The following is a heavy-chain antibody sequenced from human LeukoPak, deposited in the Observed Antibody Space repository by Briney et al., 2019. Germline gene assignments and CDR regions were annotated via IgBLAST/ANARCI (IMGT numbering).Heavy chain of an antibody. J-gene: IGHJ3*02. CDR1: GYTFTSYG. CDR3: AREGVAVAASDTFDI. D-gene: IGHD6-19*01. V-gene: IGHV1-18*01. CDR2: ISAYNGNT. Sequence: ASVKVSCKASGYTFTSYGISWVRQAPGQGLEWMGWISAYNGNTNYAQKLQGRVTMTTDTSTSTAYMELRSLRSDDTAVYYCAREGVAVAASDTFDIWGQGTMVTVSS.